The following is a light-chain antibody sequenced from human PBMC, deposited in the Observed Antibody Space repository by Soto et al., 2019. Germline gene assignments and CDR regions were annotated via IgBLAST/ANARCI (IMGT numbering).Light chain of an antibody. CDR2: KAS. J-gene: IGKJ1*01. Sequence: DIQMTQSPSTLSASVGDRVTITCRASQSISAWLAWYQQKPGKAPKLLIYKASTLESGVPSRFSGSGSGTEFTLTISCMQTAAFAHYYCQQYNNYLWTFGQGTKVDSK. V-gene: IGKV1-5*03. CDR3: QQYNNYLWT. CDR1: QSISAW.